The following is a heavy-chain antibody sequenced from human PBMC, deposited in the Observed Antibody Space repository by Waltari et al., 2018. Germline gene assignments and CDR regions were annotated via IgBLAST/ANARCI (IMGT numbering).Heavy chain of an antibody. J-gene: IGHJ4*02. CDR3: ARDPNVGRIDY. D-gene: IGHD1-26*01. V-gene: IGHV3-30*09. Sequence: QVQLVESGGGVVQPGRSLRLSCAASGFTFSRSAMHWVRQAPGKGLEWVTIISYDGSNKYYADSVKGRFAISRDNSENTLYLQMNSLRAEDTAVYYCARDPNVGRIDYWGQGTLVTVSS. CDR1: GFTFSRSA. CDR2: ISYDGSNK.